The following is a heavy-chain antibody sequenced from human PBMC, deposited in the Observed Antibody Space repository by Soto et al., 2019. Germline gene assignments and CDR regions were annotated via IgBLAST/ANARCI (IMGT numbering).Heavy chain of an antibody. CDR2: IYYSGST. CDR3: ARVAPYYDLWSGYYEVYYYYGMDV. CDR1: GGSISGYY. V-gene: IGHV4-59*13. J-gene: IGHJ6*02. Sequence: SETLSLTCTVSGGSISGYYWSWIRKPPGKGLEWIGYIYYSGSTNYNPSLKSRVTISVDTSKNQFSLKLSSVTAADTAVYYCARVAPYYDLWSGYYEVYYYYGMDVWGQGTTVTVSS. D-gene: IGHD3-3*01.